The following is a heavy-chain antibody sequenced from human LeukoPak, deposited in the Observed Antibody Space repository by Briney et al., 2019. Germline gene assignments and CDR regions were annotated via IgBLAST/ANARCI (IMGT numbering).Heavy chain of an antibody. V-gene: IGHV4-59*01. CDR3: ARVVDAFDI. D-gene: IGHD6-6*01. Sequence: SETLSLTCTVSGGSISSYYWSWIRQPPGKGLGWIGYIYYSGSTNYNPSLKSRVTISVDTSKNQFSLKLSSVTAADTAVYYCARVVDAFDIWGQGTMVTVSS. CDR2: IYYSGST. J-gene: IGHJ3*02. CDR1: GGSISSYY.